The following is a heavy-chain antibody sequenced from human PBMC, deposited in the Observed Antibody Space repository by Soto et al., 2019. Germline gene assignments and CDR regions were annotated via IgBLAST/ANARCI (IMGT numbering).Heavy chain of an antibody. CDR1: GGSFSNTIYY. J-gene: IGHJ4*02. Sequence: SETLSLTCSVSGGSFSNTIYYWAWVRQPPGKGLEWIGSIYYNGNAFYNPSLKSRVTISVDSSKSQFSLKVTSVTAADTAVCYCARHMRAVASPLGYWGQGALVTVSS. CDR2: IYYNGNA. CDR3: ARHMRAVASPLGY. V-gene: IGHV4-39*01. D-gene: IGHD6-19*01.